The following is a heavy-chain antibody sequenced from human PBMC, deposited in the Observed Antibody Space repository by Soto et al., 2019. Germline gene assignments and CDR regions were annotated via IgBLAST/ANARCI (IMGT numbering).Heavy chain of an antibody. Sequence: QVQLQESGPRLVKPSGTLSLTCTVSGGSIRSYSWGWIRQPAGKGLEWVGRIDSSGSTSYNPSLKRRVTMSVDTSKNQFSLKLSSVTAADTAFYDCARYYWSLRYFDYWGQGTLVTVSS. V-gene: IGHV4-4*07. J-gene: IGHJ4*02. CDR2: IDSSGST. D-gene: IGHD3-10*01. CDR3: ARYYWSLRYFDY. CDR1: GGSIRSYS.